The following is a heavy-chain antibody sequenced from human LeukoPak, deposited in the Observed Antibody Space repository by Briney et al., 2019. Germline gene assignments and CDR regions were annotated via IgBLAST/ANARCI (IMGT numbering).Heavy chain of an antibody. J-gene: IGHJ4*02. CDR3: AREQGYDYGDYTFDY. Sequence: PSETLSLTCTVSGGSINSYYWSWIRQSPGKGLEWIGSIYYSGSTNYNPSLKSRVTISVDTSKNQFSLRLSSVTAADTAVYYCAREQGYDYGDYTFDYWGQGTLVTVSS. CDR1: GGSINSYY. D-gene: IGHD4-17*01. V-gene: IGHV4-59*01. CDR2: IYYSGST.